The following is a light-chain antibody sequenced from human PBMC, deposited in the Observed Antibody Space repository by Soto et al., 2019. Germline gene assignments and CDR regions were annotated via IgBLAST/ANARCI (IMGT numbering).Light chain of an antibody. J-gene: IGKJ5*01. CDR3: QHYNHWTSNT. CDR1: QSIRTN. V-gene: IGKV3-15*01. CDR2: GAS. Sequence: EIVMTQSPATLSVSPGERAILSCSASQSIRTNVAWYQQRPGQAPRLIIYGASTRAPDIPARFSGSGSGTEFTLTISSLQSEDFSIYYCQHYNHWTSNTFGQGTRLEF.